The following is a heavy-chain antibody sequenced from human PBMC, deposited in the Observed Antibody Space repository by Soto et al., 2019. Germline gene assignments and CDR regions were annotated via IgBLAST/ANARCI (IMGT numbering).Heavy chain of an antibody. V-gene: IGHV2-5*02. CDR3: AQMDFELYGMDV. D-gene: IGHD1-26*01. J-gene: IGHJ6*02. Sequence: QITLTESGPTLVKPTQTLTLTCTFSGISLTNSGVGVSWIRQPPGKALEWLAVIYWDDAKHFSPSQKSRLTNTKYTSKNQVVLTMTNMDSVDTATYFCAQMDFELYGMDVWGQGTTVIVSS. CDR1: GISLTNSGVG. CDR2: IYWDDAK.